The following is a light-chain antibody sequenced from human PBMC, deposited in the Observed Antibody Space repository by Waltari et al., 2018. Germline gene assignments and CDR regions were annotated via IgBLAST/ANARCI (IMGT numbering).Light chain of an antibody. J-gene: IGKJ2*01. CDR1: QSLLHSGGRTF. CDR3: MQGTQIPYT. Sequence: IVMTQTPLSLSVTPGQPASISCTSSQSLLHSGGRTFLFWSLQKPGQPPQLLIYEVSNRFSGVPDRFSGSGSGTDFTLKISRVEAEDVGVFYCMQGTQIPYTFGQGTKLEIK. CDR2: EVS. V-gene: IGKV2D-29*01.